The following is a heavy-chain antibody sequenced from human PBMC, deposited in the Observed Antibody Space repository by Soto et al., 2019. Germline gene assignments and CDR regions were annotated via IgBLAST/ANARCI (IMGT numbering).Heavy chain of an antibody. D-gene: IGHD3-10*01. CDR1: GYTFTSYA. Sequence: GASVKVSCKASGYTFTSYAMHWVRQAPGQRLEWMGWINAGNGNTKYSQKFQGRVTITRDTSASTAYMELSSLRSEDTAVYYCARDIWFGESNNWFDPWGQGTLVTVSS. CDR2: INAGNGNT. J-gene: IGHJ5*02. V-gene: IGHV1-3*01. CDR3: ARDIWFGESNNWFDP.